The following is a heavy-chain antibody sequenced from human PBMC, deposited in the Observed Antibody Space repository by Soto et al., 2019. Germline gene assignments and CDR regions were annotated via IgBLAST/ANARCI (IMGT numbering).Heavy chain of an antibody. Sequence: VQLVESGGGLVQPGRSLRLSCAASGFTFDDYAMHWVRQAPGKGLEWVSGISWNSGSIGYADSVKGRFTISRDNAKNSLYLQMNSLRAEDTALYYCAKDGGITMVRGVITKSSGFDYWGQGTLVTVSS. J-gene: IGHJ4*02. CDR2: ISWNSGSI. CDR3: AKDGGITMVRGVITKSSGFDY. CDR1: GFTFDDYA. D-gene: IGHD3-10*01. V-gene: IGHV3-9*01.